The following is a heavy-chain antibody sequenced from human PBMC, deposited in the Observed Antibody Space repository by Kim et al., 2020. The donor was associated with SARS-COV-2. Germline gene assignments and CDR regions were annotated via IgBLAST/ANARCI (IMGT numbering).Heavy chain of an antibody. J-gene: IGHJ5*02. Sequence: NYAQKFQGRVTITADDSTSTAYMELSSLRSEDTAVYYCAREGASPGRFDPWGQGTLVTVSS. D-gene: IGHD3-16*01. V-gene: IGHV1-69*01. CDR3: AREGASPGRFDP.